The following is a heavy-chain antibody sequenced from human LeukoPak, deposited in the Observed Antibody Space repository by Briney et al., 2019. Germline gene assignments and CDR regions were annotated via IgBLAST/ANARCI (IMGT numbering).Heavy chain of an antibody. CDR3: ARDYYDSSGSTSDAFDI. D-gene: IGHD3-22*01. V-gene: IGHV1-18*01. CDR1: GYTFTSYG. Sequence: GASVKVSCKASGYTFTSYGISWVRQAPGQGLEWMGWISAYNGNTNYAQKLQGRVTMTTDTSTSTAYMELRSLRSDDTAVYYCARDYYDSSGSTSDAFDIWGQGTMVTVSS. CDR2: ISAYNGNT. J-gene: IGHJ3*02.